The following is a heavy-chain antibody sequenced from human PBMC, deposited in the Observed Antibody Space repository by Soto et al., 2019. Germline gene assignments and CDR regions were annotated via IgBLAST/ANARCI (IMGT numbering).Heavy chain of an antibody. V-gene: IGHV4-39*01. CDR2: MYFSGFYSGST. CDR3: ARGFDILTFGFWLDY. CDR1: GGSMSSSSYY. D-gene: IGHD3-9*01. Sequence: SETLSLTCTVSGGSMSSSSYYWGWIRQPPGKGLEWIANMYFSGFYSGSTSYNPSLKSRVTISVDTSKNQFSLQVSSVTAADTAVYYRARGFDILTFGFWLDYWGQGTLVTVSS. J-gene: IGHJ4*02.